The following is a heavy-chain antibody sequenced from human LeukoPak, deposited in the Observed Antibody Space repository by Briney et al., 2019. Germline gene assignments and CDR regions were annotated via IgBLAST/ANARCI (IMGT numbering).Heavy chain of an antibody. Sequence: SETLSLTCAVYGGSFSGYYCSWIRQPPGKGLEWIGEINHSGSTNYNPSLKSRVTISVDTSKNQFPLKLSSVTAADTAVYYCARSLKWLRRIDYWGQGTLVTVSS. V-gene: IGHV4-34*01. CDR2: INHSGST. CDR3: ARSLKWLRRIDY. CDR1: GGSFSGYY. J-gene: IGHJ4*02. D-gene: IGHD5-12*01.